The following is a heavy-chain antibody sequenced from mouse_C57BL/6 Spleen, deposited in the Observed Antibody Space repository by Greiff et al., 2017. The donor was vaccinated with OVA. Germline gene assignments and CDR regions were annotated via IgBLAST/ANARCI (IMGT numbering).Heavy chain of an antibody. CDR1: GYTFTSYW. V-gene: IGHV1-64*01. D-gene: IGHD1-1*01. J-gene: IGHJ4*01. Sequence: VQLQQPGAELVKPGASVKLSCKASGYTFTSYWMHWVKQRPGQGLEWIGMIHPNSGSTNYNEKFKSKATLTVDTSSSTAYMQLMSLTSEDSAVYYSARKITTVVDAKGGWGKGPSVTVA. CDR2: IHPNSGST. CDR3: ARKITTVVDAKGG.